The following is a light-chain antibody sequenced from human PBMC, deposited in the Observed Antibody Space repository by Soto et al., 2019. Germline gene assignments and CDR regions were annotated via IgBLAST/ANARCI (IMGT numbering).Light chain of an antibody. Sequence: QSVLTQPPSVSGAPGHRVTISCNGSFSNIGENYEVHWYQQLPGTAPKLLIYGNTNRPSGVPDRFSASKSGTSASLTISELQPGDQADYYCQSYDSSLSGWVFGGGTKLTVL. CDR3: QSYDSSLSGWV. CDR1: FSNIGENYE. J-gene: IGLJ3*02. V-gene: IGLV1-40*01. CDR2: GNT.